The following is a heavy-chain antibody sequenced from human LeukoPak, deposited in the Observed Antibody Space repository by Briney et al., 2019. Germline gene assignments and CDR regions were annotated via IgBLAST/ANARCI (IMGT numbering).Heavy chain of an antibody. V-gene: IGHV1-8*01. CDR3: ARDYDILTGYSYYYGMDV. D-gene: IGHD3-9*01. Sequence: ASVKVSCKASGYTFTSYDINWVRQATGQGLEWMGWMNPNSGNTGYAQKFQGRVTMTRNTSMSTAYMELSSLRSEDTAVYYCARDYDILTGYSYYYGMDVWGQGTTVTVSS. CDR2: MNPNSGNT. CDR1: GYTFTSYD. J-gene: IGHJ6*02.